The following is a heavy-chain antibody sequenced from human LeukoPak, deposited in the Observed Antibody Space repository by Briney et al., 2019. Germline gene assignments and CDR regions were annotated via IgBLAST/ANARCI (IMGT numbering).Heavy chain of an antibody. J-gene: IGHJ4*02. Sequence: PGGSLRLSCAASGFPFSDSFMTWIRQPPGKGLEWLSYISHSGSNLDYAESVRGRFTISRDNANHSLYLQINSLRAEDTAVYYCARGDSSGAPDYWGRGTLVTVSS. CDR3: ARGDSSGAPDY. CDR1: GFPFSDSF. V-gene: IGHV3-11*01. CDR2: ISHSGSNL. D-gene: IGHD3-22*01.